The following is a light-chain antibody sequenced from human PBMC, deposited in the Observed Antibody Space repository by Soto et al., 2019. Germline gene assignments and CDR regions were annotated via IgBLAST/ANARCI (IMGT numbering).Light chain of an antibody. Sequence: EIVMTQSPATLSVSPGERATLSCRASQSVSSNLAWYQQKPGQAPRLLIYGASTRATGIPARFSGSGSGTEFTLTISSLQSEDFVVYYCQEYSKWPLFTFGPGTKVDIK. CDR3: QEYSKWPLFT. CDR2: GAS. V-gene: IGKV3-15*01. J-gene: IGKJ3*01. CDR1: QSVSSN.